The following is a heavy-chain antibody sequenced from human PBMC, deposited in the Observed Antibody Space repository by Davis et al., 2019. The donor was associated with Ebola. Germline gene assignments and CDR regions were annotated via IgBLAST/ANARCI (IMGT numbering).Heavy chain of an antibody. J-gene: IGHJ1*01. CDR3: VRGGSATAY. CDR2: ISNSADII. Sequence: PGGSLRLSCAASEFSFRNYWMTWLRQAPGKGLEWIAYISNSADIIHYAESVQGRFTISRDNARNSLFLQMDSLRAEDTAVFYCVRGGSATAYWGQGTPVTVSS. CDR1: EFSFRNYW. D-gene: IGHD2-15*01. V-gene: IGHV3-11*01.